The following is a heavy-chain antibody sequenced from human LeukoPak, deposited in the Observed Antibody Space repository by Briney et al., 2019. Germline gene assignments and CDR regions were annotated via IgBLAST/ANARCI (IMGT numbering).Heavy chain of an antibody. V-gene: IGHV3-30*02. CDR1: GFSFSSYG. CDR3: TKNWADWKNPGEKDDY. J-gene: IGHJ4*02. Sequence: PGGSLRLSCAASGFSFSSYGLHWVRQAPGKGLEWVAYIRYDGSKAYHVDSVEGRFTISRDNSKNTLYLQMSSLKPEDTAVYCCTKNWADWKNPGEKDDYWGQGSLVSVSS. D-gene: IGHD1/OR15-1a*01. CDR2: IRYDGSKA.